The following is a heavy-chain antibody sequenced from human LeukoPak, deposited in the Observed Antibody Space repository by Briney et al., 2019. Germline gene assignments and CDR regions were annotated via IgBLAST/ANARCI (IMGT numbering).Heavy chain of an antibody. Sequence: GGSLRLSCAASGFTFSSYSMNWVRQAPGKGLEWVSSISSSSSYIYYADSVKGRFTISRDNSKNTLYLQMNSLRAEDTAVYYCAKDHVPVAYCGGDCYSDYFDYWGQGTLVTVSS. CDR2: ISSSSSYI. V-gene: IGHV3-21*04. J-gene: IGHJ4*02. D-gene: IGHD2-21*02. CDR1: GFTFSSYS. CDR3: AKDHVPVAYCGGDCYSDYFDY.